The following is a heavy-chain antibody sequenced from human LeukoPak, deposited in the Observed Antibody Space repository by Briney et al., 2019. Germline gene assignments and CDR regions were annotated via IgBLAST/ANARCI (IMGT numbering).Heavy chain of an antibody. CDR3: ARDIEAAGLFLDY. CDR1: GLSVSSNY. Sequence: PGGSLRLSCAVSGLSVSSNYMRWVRQAPGKGLEWVANMKYDGSEKYYVDSVKGRFTISRDNAKNSLYLQMNSLRAEDTAVYYCARDIEAAGLFLDYWGQGTLVTVSS. V-gene: IGHV3-7*01. D-gene: IGHD6-13*01. J-gene: IGHJ4*02. CDR2: MKYDGSEK.